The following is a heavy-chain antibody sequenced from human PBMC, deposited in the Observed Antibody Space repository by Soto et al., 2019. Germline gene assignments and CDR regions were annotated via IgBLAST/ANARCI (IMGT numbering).Heavy chain of an antibody. D-gene: IGHD3-22*01. CDR3: ARPSGYYPYYFDD. V-gene: IGHV1-69*13. CDR1: GGTFSSYA. J-gene: IGHJ4*02. CDR2: IIPIFGTA. Sequence: GASVKVSCKASGGTFSSYAISWVRQAPGQGLEWMGGIIPIFGTANYAQKFQGRVTITADESTSTAYMELSSLRSDDTAVYYCARPSGYYPYYFDDWGQGTQVTVSS.